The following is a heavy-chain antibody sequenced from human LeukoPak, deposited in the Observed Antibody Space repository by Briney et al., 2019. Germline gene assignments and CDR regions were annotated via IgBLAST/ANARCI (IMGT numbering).Heavy chain of an antibody. V-gene: IGHV3-21*01. Sequence: PGGSLRLSCATSGFTFSSYSMNWVRQAPGKGLEWVSSISSSSSYIYYADSVKGRFTISRDNAKNSLYLQMNSLRAEDTAVYYCARVVIAVAGVSDYWGQGTLVTVSS. CDR2: ISSSSSYI. CDR3: ARVVIAVAGVSDY. CDR1: GFTFSSYS. J-gene: IGHJ4*02. D-gene: IGHD6-19*01.